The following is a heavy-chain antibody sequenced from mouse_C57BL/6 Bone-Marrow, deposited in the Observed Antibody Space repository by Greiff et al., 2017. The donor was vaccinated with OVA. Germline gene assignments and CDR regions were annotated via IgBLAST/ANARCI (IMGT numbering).Heavy chain of an antibody. V-gene: IGHV5-6*02. J-gene: IGHJ3*01. CDR1: GFTFSSYG. CDR2: ISSGGSYT. Sequence: EVKLVESGGDLVKPGGSLKLSCAASGFTFSSYGMSWVRQTPDKRLEWVATISSGGSYTYYPDSVKGRFTISRDNAKNTLYLQMSSLKSEDTAMYYCARHERSGDPFAYWGQGTLVTVSA. CDR3: ARHERSGDPFAY. D-gene: IGHD2-13*01.